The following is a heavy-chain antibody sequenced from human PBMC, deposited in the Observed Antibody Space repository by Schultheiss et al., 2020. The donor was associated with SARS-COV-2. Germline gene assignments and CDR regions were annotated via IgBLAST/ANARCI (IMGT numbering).Heavy chain of an antibody. CDR3: ARGTDWFLDY. V-gene: IGHV3-53*01. CDR1: EFTVSTHY. Sequence: GGSLRLSCAASEFTVSTHYMNWVRQAPGKGLEWVSVIQSGGATYYADSVMGRFTISRDNSKNTVYLQMNYLTDEDTAVYYCARGTDWFLDYWGRGTLVTVSS. D-gene: IGHD3-10*01. J-gene: IGHJ4*02. CDR2: IQSGGAT.